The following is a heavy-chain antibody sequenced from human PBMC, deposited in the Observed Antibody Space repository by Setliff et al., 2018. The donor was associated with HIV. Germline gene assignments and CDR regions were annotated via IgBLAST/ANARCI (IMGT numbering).Heavy chain of an antibody. Sequence: PGGSLRLSCAASGFTLSSSHMTWVRQAPGKGLEWVSFIYSDGRTHYADSVKGLFSLSRDNSKNVMYLQMNGLRPEDTAVYYCAKGVKWLDPWGQGTLVTVSS. CDR1: GFTLSSSH. J-gene: IGHJ5*02. V-gene: IGHV3-53*01. CDR2: IYSDGRT. CDR3: AKGVKWLDP. D-gene: IGHD3-16*01.